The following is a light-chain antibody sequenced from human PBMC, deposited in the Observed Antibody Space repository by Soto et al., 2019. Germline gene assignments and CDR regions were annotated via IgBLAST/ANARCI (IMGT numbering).Light chain of an antibody. J-gene: IGKJ2*01. CDR2: DAY. CDR1: QSVDRY. Sequence: GLTQSPETLSLSRGETATLSCRASQSVDRYLAWHQQKLGQAPGLLIYDAYTRATGVAARFTGSGSATDLSLTSTRLQTEDFAVYYCQKRAKWPSNIGPGTKVE. V-gene: IGKV3-11*01. CDR3: QKRAKWPSN.